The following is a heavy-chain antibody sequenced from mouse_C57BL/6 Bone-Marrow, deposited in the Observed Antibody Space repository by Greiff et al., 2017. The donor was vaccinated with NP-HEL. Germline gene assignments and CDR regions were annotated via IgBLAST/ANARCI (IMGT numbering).Heavy chain of an antibody. Sequence: QVQLQQPGAELVRPGTSVKLSCKASGYTFTSYWMHWVKQRPGQGLEWIGVIDPSDSYTNYNQKFKGKATLTVDTSSSTAYMQLSSLTSEDSAVYYCARRIYYEDWFAYWGQGTLVTVSA. CDR3: ARRIYYEDWFAY. D-gene: IGHD2-4*01. J-gene: IGHJ3*01. CDR2: IDPSDSYT. V-gene: IGHV1-59*01. CDR1: GYTFTSYW.